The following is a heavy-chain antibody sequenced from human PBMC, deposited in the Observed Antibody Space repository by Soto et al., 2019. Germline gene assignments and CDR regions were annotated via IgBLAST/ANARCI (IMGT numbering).Heavy chain of an antibody. CDR1: GFTFSTYI. CDR3: TRDRCRGGECYRTYAFDL. J-gene: IGHJ3*01. Sequence: GGSLRLSCAASGFTFSTYIMDWVRQTPGKGLEWVAAISFDGSGTYYADSVKGRFTISRDDAKNSLYLQMNSLRVEDTAVYFCTRDRCRGGECYRTYAFDLWGQGTMVIVSS. V-gene: IGHV3-30*03. CDR2: ISFDGSGT. D-gene: IGHD2-21*01.